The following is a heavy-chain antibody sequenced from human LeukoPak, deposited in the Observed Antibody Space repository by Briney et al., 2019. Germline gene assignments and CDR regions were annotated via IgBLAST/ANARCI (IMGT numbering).Heavy chain of an antibody. D-gene: IGHD3-10*01. V-gene: IGHV3-53*01. J-gene: IGHJ6*03. CDR3: ARAVTYYYGSGSPLDYYYYYMDV. CDR1: GFTVSRNH. CDR2: IYSGGST. Sequence: GGSLRLSCAASGFTVSRNHMSWVRQAPGKGLEWVSVIYSGGSTYYADSVKGRFTIYRDDSKNTLYLQMNSLRAEDTAVYYCARAVTYYYGSGSPLDYYYYYMDVWGKGTTVTVSS.